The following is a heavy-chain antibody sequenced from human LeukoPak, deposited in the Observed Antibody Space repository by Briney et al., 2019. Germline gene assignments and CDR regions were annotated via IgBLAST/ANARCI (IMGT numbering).Heavy chain of an antibody. Sequence: PGGSLRLSCAASGFTFSSYAMNWVRQAPGKGLEWVAAISYDGTNKYYADSVKGRFTISRDNSKNTLYLQMNSLRAEDTTVYYCVRGRTFRDSWFDPWGQGTLVTVSS. V-gene: IGHV3-30-3*01. CDR1: GFTFSSYA. J-gene: IGHJ5*02. CDR2: ISYDGTNK. CDR3: VRGRTFRDSWFDP.